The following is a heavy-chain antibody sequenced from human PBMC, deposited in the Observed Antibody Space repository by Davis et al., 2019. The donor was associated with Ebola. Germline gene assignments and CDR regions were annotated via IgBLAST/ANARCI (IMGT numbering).Heavy chain of an antibody. D-gene: IGHD2-15*01. CDR3: ATEVDGNFDY. CDR2: IYYSGST. CDR1: GGSISSYY. J-gene: IGHJ4*02. V-gene: IGHV4-59*12. Sequence: PSETLSLTCTVSGGSISSYYWSWIRQPPGKGLEWIGYIYYSGSTNYNPSLKSRVPISVDTAKNQFSLKLSSVTAADTAVYYCATEVDGNFDYWGQGTLVTVSS.